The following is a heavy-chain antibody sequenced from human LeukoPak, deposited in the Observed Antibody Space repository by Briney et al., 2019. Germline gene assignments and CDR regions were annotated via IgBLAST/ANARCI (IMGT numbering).Heavy chain of an antibody. V-gene: IGHV3-21*01. CDR2: ISSSSSYI. J-gene: IGHJ6*04. CDR1: GFTFSSYS. D-gene: IGHD2-15*01. CDR3: ASHYTYCSGGSCYYYYYGMDV. Sequence: PGGSLRLSCAASGFTFSSYSMNWVRQAPGKGLEWVSSISSSSSYIYYADSVKGRFTISRDNAKNSLYLQMNSLRAEDTAAYYCASHYTYCSGGSCYYYYYGMDVWGKGTTVTVSS.